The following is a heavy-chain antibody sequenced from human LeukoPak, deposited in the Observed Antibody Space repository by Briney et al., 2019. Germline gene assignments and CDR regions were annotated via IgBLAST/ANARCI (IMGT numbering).Heavy chain of an antibody. CDR3: AKDGQSFNSMYDYFDS. J-gene: IGHJ4*02. CDR2: IGGGDT. V-gene: IGHV3-23*01. CDR1: GFTFRNFA. Sequence: GGSLRLSCSASGFTFRNFAISWVRQAPGKGLEWVSSIGGGDTHYADSVKGRFTVSRDDSRSTVDLQMSSLRAEDTAVYYCAKDGQSFNSMYDYFDSWGQGTLVTVSS. D-gene: IGHD2-8*01.